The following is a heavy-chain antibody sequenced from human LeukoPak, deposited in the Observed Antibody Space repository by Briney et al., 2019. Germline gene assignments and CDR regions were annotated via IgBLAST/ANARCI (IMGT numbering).Heavy chain of an antibody. CDR3: ASQIRFSTQYQLLFY. D-gene: IGHD2-2*01. CDR1: GGTFSSYA. V-gene: IGHV1-69*05. J-gene: IGHJ4*02. CDR2: IIPIFGTA. Sequence: SVKVSCKASGGTFSSYAISWVRQAPGQGLEWMGGIIPIFGTANYAQKFQGRVTITTDESASTAYMELSSLRSEDTAVYYCASQIRFSTQYQLLFYWGQGTLVTVSP.